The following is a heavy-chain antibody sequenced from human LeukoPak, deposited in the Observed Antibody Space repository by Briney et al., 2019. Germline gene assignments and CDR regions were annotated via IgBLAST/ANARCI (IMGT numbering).Heavy chain of an antibody. CDR2: IYSGGST. J-gene: IGHJ6*03. Sequence: GGSLRLSCAASGFTVGSNYMSWVRQGPGKGLEWVSVIYSGGSTYYADSVKGRFTISRDNSKNTLFLQMNSLRAEDTAVYYCARGDYGSGSPYYYYYMDVWGKGTTVTISS. CDR1: GFTVGSNY. D-gene: IGHD3-10*01. V-gene: IGHV3-53*01. CDR3: ARGDYGSGSPYYYYYMDV.